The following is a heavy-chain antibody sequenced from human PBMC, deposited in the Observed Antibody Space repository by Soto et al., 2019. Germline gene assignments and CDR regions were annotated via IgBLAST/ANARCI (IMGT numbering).Heavy chain of an antibody. CDR2: ISSSSSYI. CDR3: ARVREWGQQLALVY. V-gene: IGHV3-21*01. Sequence: GGSRRLSSAASGFTFSSYSMNWVRQAPGKGLEWVSSISSSSSYIYYADSVKGRFTISRDNAKNSLYLQMNSLRAEDTAVYYCARVREWGQQLALVYWGQGTLVTVSS. J-gene: IGHJ4*02. CDR1: GFTFSSYS. D-gene: IGHD6-13*01.